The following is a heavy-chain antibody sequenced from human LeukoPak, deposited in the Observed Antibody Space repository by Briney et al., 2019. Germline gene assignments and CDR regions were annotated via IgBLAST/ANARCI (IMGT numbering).Heavy chain of an antibody. Sequence: SETLSPTCTVSGGSISSYYRNWIRQPPGKGLEWIGYIYYSGSTNYNPSLKSRVTISVDTSKNQFSLKLSSVTAADTAVYYCARHRFSQSITWGQGTLVTVSS. CDR2: IYYSGST. V-gene: IGHV4-59*08. CDR1: GGSISSYY. CDR3: ARHRFSQSIT. D-gene: IGHD2/OR15-2a*01. J-gene: IGHJ5*02.